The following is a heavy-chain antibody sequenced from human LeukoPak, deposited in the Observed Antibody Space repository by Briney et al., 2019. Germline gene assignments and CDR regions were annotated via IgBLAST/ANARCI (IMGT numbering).Heavy chain of an antibody. D-gene: IGHD5-12*01. J-gene: IGHJ3*02. Sequence: ASVKVSCKASGYTFTGYYMHWVRQAPGQGLEWMGWINPNSGGTNYAQKFQGRVTMTRDTSNSTAYMELSRLRSDDTAVYYCARVGEVDSGYDLEAFDIWGQGTMVTVSS. V-gene: IGHV1-2*02. CDR2: INPNSGGT. CDR1: GYTFTGYY. CDR3: ARVGEVDSGYDLEAFDI.